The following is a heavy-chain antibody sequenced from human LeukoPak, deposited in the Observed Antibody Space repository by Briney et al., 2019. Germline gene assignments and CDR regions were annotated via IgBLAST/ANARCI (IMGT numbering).Heavy chain of an antibody. Sequence: GGFLRLSCAASGFTFSTYGMHWVRQAPGKGLEWVAVISYDGSNKYYADSVKGRFTISRDNSQNTLYLQMSSLRTEDTAVYYCASPAVYNWFDPWGQGTLVTVSS. CDR2: ISYDGSNK. CDR3: ASPAVYNWFDP. J-gene: IGHJ5*02. CDR1: GFTFSTYG. V-gene: IGHV3-30*03.